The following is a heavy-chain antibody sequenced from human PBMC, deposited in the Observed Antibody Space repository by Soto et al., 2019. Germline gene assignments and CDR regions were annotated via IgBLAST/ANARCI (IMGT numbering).Heavy chain of an antibody. Sequence: GGSLRLSCAASGFTLSGYAMDWVRQAPGKGLEYVSGISSNGVGTYYANSVQGRFTISRDNSKNTVYLQMGSLRPEDMAVYYCARRARRDFYYMDVWGKGTTVTVSS. CDR3: ARRARRDFYYMDV. V-gene: IGHV3-64*01. D-gene: IGHD6-6*01. CDR2: ISSNGVGT. CDR1: GFTLSGYA. J-gene: IGHJ6*03.